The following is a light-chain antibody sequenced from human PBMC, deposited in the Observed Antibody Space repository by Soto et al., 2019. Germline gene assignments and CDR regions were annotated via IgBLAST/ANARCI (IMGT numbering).Light chain of an antibody. Sequence: QSVLTQPPSASGTPGQRVTNSCSGSSSNIGSNYVYWYQQLPGMAPKLLIYRNNQRPSGVPDRFSGSKSGTSASLAISGLRSEDEADYYCAAWDDSLSGHVVFGGVTKLTVL. CDR3: AAWDDSLSGHVV. J-gene: IGLJ2*01. CDR1: SSNIGSNY. V-gene: IGLV1-47*01. CDR2: RNN.